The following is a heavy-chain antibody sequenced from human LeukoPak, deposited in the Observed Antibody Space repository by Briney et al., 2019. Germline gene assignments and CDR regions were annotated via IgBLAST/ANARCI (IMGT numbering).Heavy chain of an antibody. V-gene: IGHV4-39*07. Sequence: SETLSLTCAVSGGSISSSSYYWGWIRQPPGKGLEWIGSIYYSGSTYYNPSLKSRVTISVYTSKNQFSPKLSSVTAADTAVYYCAREGAPYYYDSSGYYHPYYFDYWGQGTLVTVSS. CDR2: IYYSGST. CDR1: GGSISSSSYY. CDR3: AREGAPYYYDSSGYYHPYYFDY. J-gene: IGHJ4*02. D-gene: IGHD3-22*01.